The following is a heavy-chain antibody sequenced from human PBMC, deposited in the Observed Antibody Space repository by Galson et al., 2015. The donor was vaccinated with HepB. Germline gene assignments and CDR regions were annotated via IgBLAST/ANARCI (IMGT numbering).Heavy chain of an antibody. Sequence: ETLSLTCTVSGGSISSSSYYWGWIRQPPGKGLEWIGSIYYSGSTYYNPSLKSRVTISVDTSKNQFSLKLSSVTAADTAVYYCARPPYDSSGYYPFDYWGQGTLVTVSS. V-gene: IGHV4-39*01. CDR1: GGSISSSSYY. CDR3: ARPPYDSSGYYPFDY. J-gene: IGHJ4*02. D-gene: IGHD3-22*01. CDR2: IYYSGST.